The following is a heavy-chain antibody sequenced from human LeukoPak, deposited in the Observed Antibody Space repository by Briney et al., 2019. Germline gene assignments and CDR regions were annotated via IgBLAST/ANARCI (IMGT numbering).Heavy chain of an antibody. Sequence: SETLSLTCTVSGDSISSINWWSWVRQPPGEGLDWIGEISHAGSTKYNPSITNRVTISNNDYKNQLSLKLSSVTAADTAAYYCTRSRGWWCLDYCGEAALVTVSS. D-gene: IGHD2-8*02. CDR1: GDSISSINW. CDR3: TRSRGWWCLDY. V-gene: IGHV4-4*02. J-gene: IGHJ4*02. CDR2: ISHAGST.